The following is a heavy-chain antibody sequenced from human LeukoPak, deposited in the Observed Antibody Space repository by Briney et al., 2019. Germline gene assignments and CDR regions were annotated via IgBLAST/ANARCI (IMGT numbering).Heavy chain of an antibody. J-gene: IGHJ5*02. CDR1: GYTFTSYY. D-gene: IGHD3-10*01. CDR3: ATDQYNYYGSNWFDP. Sequence: ASVKVSCKASGYTFTSYYMHWVRQAPGKGLEWMGGFDPEDGETIYAQKFQGRVTMTEDTSTDTAYMELSSLRSEDTAVYYCATDQYNYYGSNWFDPWGQGTLVTVSS. CDR2: FDPEDGET. V-gene: IGHV1-24*01.